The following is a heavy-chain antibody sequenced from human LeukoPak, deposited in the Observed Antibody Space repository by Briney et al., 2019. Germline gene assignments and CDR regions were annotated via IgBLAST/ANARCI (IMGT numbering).Heavy chain of an antibody. D-gene: IGHD3-10*01. J-gene: IGHJ6*02. CDR2: IYYSGST. CDR3: ARAYYGSGSYSLLRDYYYYYGMDV. V-gene: IGHV4-39*07. CDR1: GGSISSSRYY. Sequence: PSETLSLTCTVSGGSISSSRYYWGWIRQPPGKGLEWIGSIYYSGSTYYNPSLKSRVTISVDTSTNQFSLKLGSVTAADTAVYYCARAYYGSGSYSLLRDYYYYYGMDVWGQGTTVTVSS.